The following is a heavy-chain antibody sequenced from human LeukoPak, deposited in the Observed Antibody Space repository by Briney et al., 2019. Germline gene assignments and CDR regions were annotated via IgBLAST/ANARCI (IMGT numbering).Heavy chain of an antibody. Sequence: GGSLRLSCAASGFTFSDYGMSWVRQAPGKGLEWVSGISGSGGSTYYADSVKGRFTISRDNSKNTLYLQMNSLRAEDTAVYYCAKDSSSGWRTGPIRYWGQGTLVTVSS. D-gene: IGHD6-19*01. J-gene: IGHJ4*02. CDR3: AKDSSSGWRTGPIRY. CDR1: GFTFSDYG. CDR2: ISGSGGST. V-gene: IGHV3-23*01.